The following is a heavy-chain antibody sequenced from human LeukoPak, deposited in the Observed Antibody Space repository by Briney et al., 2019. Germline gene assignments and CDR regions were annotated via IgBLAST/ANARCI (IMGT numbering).Heavy chain of an antibody. J-gene: IGHJ4*02. CDR2: ISYDGSNK. CDR3: ATEYSLAVAGIGDY. V-gene: IGHV3-30*04. Sequence: GGSLRLSCAASGFTFSSYAMHWVRQAPGKGLEWVAVISYDGSNKYYADSVKGRFTISRDNSENTLYLQMNSLRAEDTAVYYCATEYSLAVAGIGDYWGQGTLVTVSS. CDR1: GFTFSSYA. D-gene: IGHD6-19*01.